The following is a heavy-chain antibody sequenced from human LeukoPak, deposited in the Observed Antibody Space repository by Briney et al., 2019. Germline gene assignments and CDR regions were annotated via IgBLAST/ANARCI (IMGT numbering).Heavy chain of an antibody. CDR3: ARAANGYSSDRLDY. J-gene: IGHJ4*02. CDR1: GFTFSSNS. CDR2: ISSRSSTI. V-gene: IGHV3-48*01. D-gene: IGHD6-19*01. Sequence: GGSLRLSCAASGFTFSSNSMNWVRQAPGKGLEWVSYISSRSSTIYYADSVKGRFTISRDNAKNSLYLQMNSLRAEDTAVYYCARAANGYSSDRLDYWGQGTLVTVSS.